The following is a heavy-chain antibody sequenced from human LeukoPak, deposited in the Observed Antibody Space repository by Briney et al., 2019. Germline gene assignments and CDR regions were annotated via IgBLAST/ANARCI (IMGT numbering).Heavy chain of an antibody. CDR3: AELGITMIGGV. Sequence: GGSLRLSCVASGLTFTRYAMSWVRQAPGKGLEWVSGISGGSTFYADSVQGRFTISSDNSKNTLYLQMNSLRAEDTAVYYCAELGITMIGGVWGKGTTVTISS. CDR1: GLTFTRYA. CDR2: ISGGST. V-gene: IGHV3-23*01. J-gene: IGHJ6*04. D-gene: IGHD3-10*02.